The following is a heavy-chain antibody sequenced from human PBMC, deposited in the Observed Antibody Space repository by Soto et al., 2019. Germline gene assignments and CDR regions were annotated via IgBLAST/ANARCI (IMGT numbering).Heavy chain of an antibody. J-gene: IGHJ4*02. Sequence: AQLVQSGAEVKKHGSSVKVSCKPSGGTFSSYAISWVRQAPGQGLEWMGRVIPILGIANYAQKFQGRVTITADKSTSAAYVELRSLRSKDRAVYDCAGGWWERDYRGQGTLVVVSA. CDR2: VIPILGIA. CDR3: AGGWWERDY. V-gene: IGHV1-69*04. D-gene: IGHD1-26*01. CDR1: GGTFSSYA.